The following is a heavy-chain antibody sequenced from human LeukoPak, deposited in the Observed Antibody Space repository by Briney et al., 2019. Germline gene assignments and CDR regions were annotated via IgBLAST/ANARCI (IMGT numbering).Heavy chain of an antibody. Sequence: GESLRLSCAASRFTFSDYSFNWVRQAPGKGLEWVSYISKNRVTIYYADSVKGRFTISRDNAKNSLYLQMNSLRDEDTAVYYCARDSGSGWTVDYWGQGTLVAVSS. CDR2: ISKNRVTI. CDR1: RFTFSDYS. V-gene: IGHV3-48*02. CDR3: ARDSGSGWTVDY. D-gene: IGHD6-19*01. J-gene: IGHJ4*02.